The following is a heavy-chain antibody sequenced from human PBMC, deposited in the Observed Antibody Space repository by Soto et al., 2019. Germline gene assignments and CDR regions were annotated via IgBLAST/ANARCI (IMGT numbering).Heavy chain of an antibody. J-gene: IGHJ4*02. CDR1: GFSLSTSGVG. Sequence: QITLKETGPTLVKPTQTLTLTCTFSGFSLSTSGVGVGWIRQPPGKALEWLALIYWDDGKRYSPSLKSRLTIPNKTSQNQMVLTMTNMDPVDTTTYYCAHGSLMDYRDYWGQGTLVTVSS. CDR2: IYWDDGK. CDR3: AHGSLMDYRDY. D-gene: IGHD2-8*01. V-gene: IGHV2-5*02.